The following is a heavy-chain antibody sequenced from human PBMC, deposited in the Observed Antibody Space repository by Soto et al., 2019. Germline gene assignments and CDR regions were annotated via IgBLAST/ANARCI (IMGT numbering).Heavy chain of an antibody. J-gene: IGHJ4*02. CDR1: GGSISSGGYY. CDR3: ARDGSSSGVWYYFDY. D-gene: IGHD6-6*01. V-gene: IGHV4-31*03. Sequence: SETLSLTCTVSGGSISSGGYYWSWIRQHPGKGLEWIGYIYYSGSTYYNPSLKSRVTISVDTSKNQFSLKLSSVTAADTAVYYCARDGSSSGVWYYFDYWGQGTLVTVS. CDR2: IYYSGST.